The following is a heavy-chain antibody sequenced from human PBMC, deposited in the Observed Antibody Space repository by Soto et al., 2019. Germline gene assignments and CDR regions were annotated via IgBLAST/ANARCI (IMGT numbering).Heavy chain of an antibody. CDR2: IYYSGTT. V-gene: IGHV4-39*01. CDR3: ARRSTISRGFDY. CDR1: GGSIISNNHY. D-gene: IGHD3-9*01. J-gene: IGHJ4*02. Sequence: QLQLRESGPGLVKPSETLSLTCTVSGGSIISNNHYWGWIRQPPGKGLEWIGNIYYSGTTYYNPSLKSRVTMSVDTSKGQFSLKLSSMTVADTAVYFCARRSTISRGFDYWGQGTPVTVSS.